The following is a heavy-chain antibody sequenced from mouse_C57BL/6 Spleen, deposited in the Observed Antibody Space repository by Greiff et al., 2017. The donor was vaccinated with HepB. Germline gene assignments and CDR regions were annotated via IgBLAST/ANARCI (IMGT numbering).Heavy chain of an antibody. CDR2: IRNKANGYTT. J-gene: IGHJ1*03. CDR3: ARYMGGRYFDV. V-gene: IGHV7-3*01. Sequence: EVHLVESGGGLVQPGGSLSLSCAASGFTFTDYYMSWVRQPPGKALEWLGFIRNKANGYTTEYSASVKGRFTISRDNSQSILYLQMNALRAEDSATYDCARYMGGRYFDVWGTGTTVTVSS. CDR1: GFTFTDYY.